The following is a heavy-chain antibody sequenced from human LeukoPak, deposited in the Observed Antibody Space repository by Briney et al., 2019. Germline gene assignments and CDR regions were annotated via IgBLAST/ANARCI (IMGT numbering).Heavy chain of an antibody. CDR2: ISATGGST. CDR3: AKRSDSSGSYYVDY. J-gene: IGHJ4*02. Sequence: GGSLRLSCAASGFSFSSYAMNWVRQAPGKGLEWVSAISATGGSTYYADSVKGRFTISRDNSKNTLYLQMNSLRAEDTAVYYCAKRSDSSGSYYVDYWGPGTLVTVSS. V-gene: IGHV3-23*01. CDR1: GFSFSSYA. D-gene: IGHD3-22*01.